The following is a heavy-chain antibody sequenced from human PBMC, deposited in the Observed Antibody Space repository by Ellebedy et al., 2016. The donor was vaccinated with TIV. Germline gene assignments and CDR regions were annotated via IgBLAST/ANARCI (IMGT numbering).Heavy chain of an antibody. CDR2: ISYDGSNK. J-gene: IGHJ4*02. D-gene: IGHD4-17*01. V-gene: IGHV3-30-3*01. CDR3: ARVESRLLFYGDYRKLDY. CDR1: GFTFSTYA. Sequence: PGGSLRLSCAASGFTFSTYAIHWVRQAPGKGLEWVAVISYDGSNKYYADSVKGRFTISRDNSKNTLYLQMNSLRAEDTAVYYCARVESRLLFYGDYRKLDYWGQGTLVTVSS.